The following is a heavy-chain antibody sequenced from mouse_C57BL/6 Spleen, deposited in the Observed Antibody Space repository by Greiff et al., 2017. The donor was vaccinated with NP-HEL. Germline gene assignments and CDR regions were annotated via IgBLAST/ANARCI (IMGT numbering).Heavy chain of an antibody. CDR2: IDPETGGT. CDR3: TRRGLDY. J-gene: IGHJ2*01. Sequence: VQLQHSGAELVRPGASVTLSCKASGYTFTDYEMHWVKQTPVHGLEWIGAIDPETGGTAYNQKFKGKAILTADKSSSTAYMELRSLTSEDSAVYYCTRRGLDYWGQGTTLTVSS. CDR1: GYTFTDYE. V-gene: IGHV1-15*01.